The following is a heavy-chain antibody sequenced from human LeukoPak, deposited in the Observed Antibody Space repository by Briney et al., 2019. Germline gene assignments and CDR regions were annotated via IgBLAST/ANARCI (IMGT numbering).Heavy chain of an antibody. D-gene: IGHD3-10*01. CDR2: FDPEDGET. J-gene: IGHJ3*02. V-gene: IGHV1-24*01. CDR1: GYTLTELS. CDR3: ATESPQYRITMVRGAPFAFDI. Sequence: GASVKVSCKVSGYTLTELSMHWVRQAPGKGLEWMGGFDPEDGETIYAQKFQGRVTMTEDTSTDTAYMELSSLRSEDTAVYYCATESPQYRITMVRGAPFAFDIWGQGTMVTVSS.